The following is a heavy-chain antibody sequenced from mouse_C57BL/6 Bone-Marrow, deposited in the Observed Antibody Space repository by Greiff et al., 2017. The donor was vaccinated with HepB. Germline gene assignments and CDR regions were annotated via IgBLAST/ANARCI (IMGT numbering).Heavy chain of an antibody. V-gene: IGHV1-19*01. Sequence: VQLQQSGPVLVKPGASVKMSCKASGYTFTDYYMNWVKQSHGKSLEWIGVINPYNGGTSYNQKFKGKATLTVYKSSNTAYMELNSLTSEDSAVYYCAASGYYGSSYSRYYAMDYWGQGTSVTVSS. J-gene: IGHJ4*01. D-gene: IGHD1-1*01. CDR1: GYTFTDYY. CDR3: AASGYYGSSYSRYYAMDY. CDR2: INPYNGGT.